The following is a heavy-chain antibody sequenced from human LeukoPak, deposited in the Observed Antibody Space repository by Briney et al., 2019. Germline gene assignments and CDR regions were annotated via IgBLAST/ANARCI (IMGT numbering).Heavy chain of an antibody. CDR2: ITTGGPNT. V-gene: IGHV3-23*01. J-gene: IGHJ4*02. Sequence: GGSLRLSCTASGFTFSSYTMSWVRQAPGKGLKWVSPITTGGPNTYYADSVKGRFTVSRDNSKNTPYLRMNSLRAEDTAVYYCAKDGGLWVSAHWGDSWGRGTLVTVSS. CDR3: AKDGGLWVSAHWGDS. D-gene: IGHD7-27*01. CDR1: GFTFSSYT.